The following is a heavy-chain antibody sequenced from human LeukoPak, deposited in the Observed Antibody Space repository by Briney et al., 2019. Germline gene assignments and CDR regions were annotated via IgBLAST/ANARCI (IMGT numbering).Heavy chain of an antibody. D-gene: IGHD3-9*01. V-gene: IGHV1-8*03. CDR2: MNPNSGNT. CDR1: GYTFTSYD. CDR3: ARDSRNIWIGGNYHPPYYFDS. J-gene: IGHJ4*02. Sequence: ASVKVSCKASGYTFTSYDINWVRQATGQGLEWMGWMNPNSGNTGYAQKFQGRVTITRNTSISTAYMELSSLRSEDTAVYYCARDSRNIWIGGNYHPPYYFDSWGQGTLVTVSS.